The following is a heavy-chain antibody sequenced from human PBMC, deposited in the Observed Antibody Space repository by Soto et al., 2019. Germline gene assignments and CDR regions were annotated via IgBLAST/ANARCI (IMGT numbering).Heavy chain of an antibody. CDR1: AGSLSPGAYF. CDR3: ASGDIVLDLRTAYYGMDV. V-gene: IGHV4-30-4*08. Sequence: PLCITCTVSAGSLSPGAYFWSRLRQPPGKGLEWIGYIYYSGSTYYNPSLKSRVTISVDTSKNQFSLKLSSVTAADTAVYYCASGDIVLDLRTAYYGMDVRGQGTTVT. CDR2: IYYSGST. J-gene: IGHJ6*02. D-gene: IGHD2-2*01.